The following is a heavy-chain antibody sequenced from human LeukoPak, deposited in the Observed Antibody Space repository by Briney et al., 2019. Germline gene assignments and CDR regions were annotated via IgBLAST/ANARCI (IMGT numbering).Heavy chain of an antibody. CDR1: GFTVSSNY. CDR2: IYSGGST. Sequence: PGGSLRLSCAASGFTVSSNYMSWVRQAPGKGLEWVSVIYSGGSTYYADSVKGRFTISRDNAKNSLWLQMNSLRAEDTAMYYCARNSRLIDYWGQGTLVTVSS. J-gene: IGHJ4*02. V-gene: IGHV3-53*01. D-gene: IGHD3-16*01. CDR3: ARNSRLIDY.